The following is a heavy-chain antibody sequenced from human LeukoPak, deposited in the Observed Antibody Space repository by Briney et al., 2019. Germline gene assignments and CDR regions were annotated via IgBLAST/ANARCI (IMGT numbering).Heavy chain of an antibody. CDR1: GYSFTSYW. CDR2: IYPGDSDT. Sequence: GESLKISCKGSGYSFTSYWNGWVRQMPGKGLEWMGFIYPGDSDTRYSPSFQGQVTISADKSISTAYLQWSSLKASDTAMYYCARFQYDSSGYLPHDAFDIWGQATMVTVSS. V-gene: IGHV5-51*01. CDR3: ARFQYDSSGYLPHDAFDI. D-gene: IGHD3-22*01. J-gene: IGHJ3*02.